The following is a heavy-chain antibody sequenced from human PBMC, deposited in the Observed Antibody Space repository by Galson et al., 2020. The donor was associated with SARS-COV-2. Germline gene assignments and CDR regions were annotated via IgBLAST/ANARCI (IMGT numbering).Heavy chain of an antibody. CDR1: GYTFTSYG. CDR2: ISPYNGNT. D-gene: IGHD4-17*01. V-gene: IGHV1-18*04. CDR3: ASVAGDYALNWFDP. Sequence: GESLKISCKASGYTFTSYGISWVRQAPGQGLEWMGWISPYNGNTNYAQKLQGKVTMTTDTSTSTAYMELRSLRSDDTAVYYCASVAGDYALNWFDPWGQGTLVTVSS. J-gene: IGHJ5*02.